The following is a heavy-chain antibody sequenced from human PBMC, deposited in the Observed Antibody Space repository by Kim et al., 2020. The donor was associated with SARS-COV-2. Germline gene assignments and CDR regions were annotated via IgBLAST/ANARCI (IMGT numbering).Heavy chain of an antibody. V-gene: IGHV3-48*02. D-gene: IGHD3-9*01. Sequence: GGSLRLSCAASGFTFSIYSMNWIRQAPGKGLEWISYISSSGDTMDYADSVKGRFTISRDNGKNSLFLQMHSLRDEDTAVYYCARDFDWIFDYWGQGTPVTVSS. J-gene: IGHJ4*02. CDR1: GFTFSIYS. CDR2: ISSSGDTM. CDR3: ARDFDWIFDY.